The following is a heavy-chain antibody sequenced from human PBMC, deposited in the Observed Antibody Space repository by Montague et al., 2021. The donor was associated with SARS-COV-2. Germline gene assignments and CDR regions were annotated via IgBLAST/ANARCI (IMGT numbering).Heavy chain of an antibody. D-gene: IGHD3-3*01. CDR1: GLSLSTSGVG. V-gene: IGHV2-5*02. CDR2: IYWDDDK. CDR3: ARKGRGFWSGAFDY. Sequence: PALVKPTQTLTLTCTFSGLSLSTSGVGVGWIRQPPGKALEWLALIYWDDDKRYSPSLKSRLTITKDTSKNQVVLTMTNMDPVDTATYFCARKGRGFWSGAFDYWGQGTLVTVSS. J-gene: IGHJ4*02.